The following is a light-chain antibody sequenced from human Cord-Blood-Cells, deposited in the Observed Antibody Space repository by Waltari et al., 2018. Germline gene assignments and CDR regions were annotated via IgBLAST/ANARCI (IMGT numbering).Light chain of an antibody. CDR3: AAWDDSLSGWV. CDR2: RNN. J-gene: IGLJ3*02. V-gene: IGLV1-47*01. CDR1: SSTLGSND. Sequence: QPVLTQPPSASGPPGPRVPISCSRSSSTLGSNDAYWYHQLPGTAPKLLIYRNNQRPSGVPDRFSGSKSGTSASLAISGLRSEDEADYYCAAWDDSLSGWVFGGGTKLTVL.